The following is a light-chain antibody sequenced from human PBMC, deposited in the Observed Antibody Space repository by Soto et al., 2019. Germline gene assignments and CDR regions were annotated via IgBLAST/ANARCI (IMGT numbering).Light chain of an antibody. CDR1: SGFVGSFSL. Sequence: QSALAQPASVSGSPGQSITISCTGTSGFVGSFSLVSWYQQHPGKAPKLMIYEVSNRPSGVSNRFSGSKSGNTASLTISGLQAEDEADYYCSSYTSSTPLGYVFGTGTKVTVL. CDR2: EVS. J-gene: IGLJ1*01. V-gene: IGLV2-14*02. CDR3: SSYTSSTPLGYV.